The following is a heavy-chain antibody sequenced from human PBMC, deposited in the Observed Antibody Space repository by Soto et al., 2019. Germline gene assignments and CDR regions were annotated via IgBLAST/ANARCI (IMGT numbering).Heavy chain of an antibody. CDR2: ISGSGGST. CDR3: AKHLEKIAARPTKYYYGMDV. Sequence: GGSLRLSCAASGFTFSSYAMSWVRQAPGKGLEWVSAISGSGGSTYYADSVKGRFTISRDNSKNTLYLQMNSLRAEDTAVYYCAKHLEKIAARPTKYYYGMDVWGQGTTVTVSS. D-gene: IGHD6-6*01. CDR1: GFTFSSYA. J-gene: IGHJ6*02. V-gene: IGHV3-23*01.